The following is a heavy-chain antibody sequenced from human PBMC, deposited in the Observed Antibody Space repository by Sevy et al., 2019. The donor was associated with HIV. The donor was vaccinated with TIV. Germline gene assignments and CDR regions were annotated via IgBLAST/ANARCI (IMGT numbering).Heavy chain of an antibody. Sequence: GGSLRLSCAASGFTFSSYSMNWVRQAPGKGLEWVSSISSSSSYIYYADSVKGRFTISRDNAKNSLYLQINSLRAEDTAVYYCARFRVVYYYYGMDVWGQGTTVTVSS. CDR1: GFTFSSYS. CDR2: ISSSSSYI. J-gene: IGHJ6*02. CDR3: ARFRVVYYYYGMDV. V-gene: IGHV3-21*01.